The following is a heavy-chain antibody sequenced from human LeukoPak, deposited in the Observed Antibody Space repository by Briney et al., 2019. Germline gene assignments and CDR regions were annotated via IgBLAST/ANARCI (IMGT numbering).Heavy chain of an antibody. D-gene: IGHD3-9*01. V-gene: IGHV3-21*01. Sequence: PGGSLRLSCAASGFTLSSYSMNWVRQAPGKGLEWVSSISSSSSYIYYADSVKGRFTISRDNAKNSLYLQMNSLRAEDTAVYYCASELRYFDWLSTPYFDYWGQGTLVTVSS. J-gene: IGHJ4*02. CDR2: ISSSSSYI. CDR3: ASELRYFDWLSTPYFDY. CDR1: GFTLSSYS.